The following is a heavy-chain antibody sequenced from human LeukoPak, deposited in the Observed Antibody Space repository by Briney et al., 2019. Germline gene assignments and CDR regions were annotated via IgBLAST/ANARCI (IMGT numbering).Heavy chain of an antibody. CDR3: AGDPLGGLWFGDRNAEWYFDL. Sequence: ASVKVSCKSSGYTFTGYYMHWVRQAPGQGLEWMGWINPNSGGTNYAQKFQGRVTMTRDTSISTAYMELSRLRSDDTAVYYCAGDPLGGLWFGDRNAEWYFDLWGRGTLVTVSS. V-gene: IGHV1-2*02. CDR1: GYTFTGYY. J-gene: IGHJ2*01. CDR2: INPNSGGT. D-gene: IGHD3-10*01.